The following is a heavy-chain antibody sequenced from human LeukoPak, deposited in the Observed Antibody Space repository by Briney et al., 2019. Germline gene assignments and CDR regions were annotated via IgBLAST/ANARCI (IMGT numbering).Heavy chain of an antibody. CDR3: ARASGVKGRAFDV. V-gene: IGHV4-61*01. J-gene: IGHJ3*01. CDR2: ISDSGST. Sequence: ETLSLTCTVSGGSISSSSYFWSWIRQPPGKGLEWIGYISDSGSTNYNASLKSRVTTSIDTSKNQFSLKLTSVTAADTAVYYCARASGVKGRAFDVWGQGTMVTVSS. CDR1: GGSISSSSYF. D-gene: IGHD3-10*01.